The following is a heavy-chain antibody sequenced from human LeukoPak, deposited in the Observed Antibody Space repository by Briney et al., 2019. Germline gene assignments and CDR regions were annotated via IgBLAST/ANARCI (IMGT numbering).Heavy chain of an antibody. CDR3: IVVPAADYYYYGMDV. D-gene: IGHD2-2*01. CDR1: GFTFSSYA. CDR2: ISGSGGST. J-gene: IGHJ6*02. V-gene: IGHV3-23*01. Sequence: PGWSLRLSCAASGFTFSSYAMSWVRQAPGKGLEWVSAISGSGGSTYYADSVKGRFTISRDNSKNTLYLQMNSLRAEDTAVYYCIVVPAADYYYYGMDVWGQGTTVTVSS.